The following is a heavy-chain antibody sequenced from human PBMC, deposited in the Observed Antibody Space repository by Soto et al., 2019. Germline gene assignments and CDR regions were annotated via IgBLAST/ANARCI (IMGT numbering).Heavy chain of an antibody. D-gene: IGHD5-12*01. CDR2: ISYDGSNK. CDR1: GFTFSSYA. V-gene: IGHV3-30-3*01. CDR3: ARDHGAHYNYVYYYYGMDV. J-gene: IGHJ6*02. Sequence: PGGCLRLSCAASGFTFSSYAMHWVRQAPGKGLEWVAVISYDGSNKYYADSVKGRFTISRDNSKNTLYLQMNSLRAEDTAVYYCARDHGAHYNYVYYYYGMDVWGQGTTVTVSS.